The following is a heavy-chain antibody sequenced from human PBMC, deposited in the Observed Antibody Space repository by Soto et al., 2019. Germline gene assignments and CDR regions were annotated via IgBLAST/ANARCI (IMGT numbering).Heavy chain of an antibody. CDR2: VYHTVSA. V-gene: IGHV4-4*02. J-gene: IGHJ4*02. CDR3: AGREHSRGYLFTDY. Sequence: QVQLQESGPGLVKPSGTLSLTCAVSGGSISNDVWWTWVRQPPGKGLEWIGEVYHTVSAAYSTSLKSRLTISIDKSKNQFSLKLDSVTAADTAVYYCAGREHSRGYLFTDYWGQGILVTVSS. D-gene: IGHD1-1*01. CDR1: GGSISNDVW.